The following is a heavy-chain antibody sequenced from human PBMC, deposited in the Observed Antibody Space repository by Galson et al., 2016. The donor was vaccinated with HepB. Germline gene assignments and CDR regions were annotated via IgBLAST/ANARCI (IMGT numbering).Heavy chain of an antibody. Sequence: SLRLSCAASGFTFTNYWMHWVRQAPGKGPVWVSRIGPDGNDITYADSVKGRLTISRDNAKNIMILQMNSLRAEDTAVYYCARDRPELWDLFDYWGQGTLVTVSS. V-gene: IGHV3-74*01. CDR2: IGPDGNDI. CDR1: GFTFTNYW. J-gene: IGHJ4*02. CDR3: ARDRPELWDLFDY. D-gene: IGHD1-26*01.